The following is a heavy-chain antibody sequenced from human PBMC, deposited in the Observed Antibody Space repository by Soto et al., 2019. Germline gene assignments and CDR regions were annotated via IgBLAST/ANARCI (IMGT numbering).Heavy chain of an antibody. Sequence: QVQLVQSGAEVKKPGSSVKVSCTASGGSLRNSVISWVRQAPAQRREWMGGVIPILGTANYAQKFQGRVTMTADEATSTASMDLSSLSPDDTAVYYCARLGHPGHWGPGTLVIVSS. CDR2: VIPILGTA. CDR3: ARLGHPGH. J-gene: IGHJ4*02. CDR1: GGSLRNSV. V-gene: IGHV1-69*01.